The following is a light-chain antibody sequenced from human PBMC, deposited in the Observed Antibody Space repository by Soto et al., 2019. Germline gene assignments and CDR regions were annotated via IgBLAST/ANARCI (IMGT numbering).Light chain of an antibody. Sequence: QSVLTQPPSASGSPGQSVTFSCTGTSSDLGNYNFVSWYQQHPGKAPKLMIYEVSERPSGVPDRFSGSKSGNTASLTVSGLQAEDEAHYYCSSYAGSNNLVFGGGTKLTVL. J-gene: IGLJ3*02. CDR2: EVS. CDR1: SSDLGNYNF. V-gene: IGLV2-8*01. CDR3: SSYAGSNNLV.